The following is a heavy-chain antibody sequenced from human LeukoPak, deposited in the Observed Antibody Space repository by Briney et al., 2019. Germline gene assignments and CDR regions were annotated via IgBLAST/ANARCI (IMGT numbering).Heavy chain of an antibody. CDR3: ARDTASGSFDY. D-gene: IGHD5-18*01. J-gene: IGHJ4*02. CDR2: ISGSGGST. V-gene: IGHV3-23*01. CDR1: GFTFSSYG. Sequence: GGSLRLSCAASGFTFSSYGMSWVRQAPGKGLEWVSAISGSGGSTYYADSVKGRFTISRDNSKNTLYLQMNSLRAEGTAVYYCARDTASGSFDYWGQGTLVTVSS.